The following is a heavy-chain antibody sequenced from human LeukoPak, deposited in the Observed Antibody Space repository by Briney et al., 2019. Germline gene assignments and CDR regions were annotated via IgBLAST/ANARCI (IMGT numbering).Heavy chain of an antibody. CDR2: ISSSSSYI. V-gene: IGHV3-21*01. Sequence: GGSLRLSCAASGFTFSSYSMNWVRQAPGKGLEWVSSISSSSSYIYYADSVKGRFTISRDNAKNSLYLQMNSLRAEDTAVYYCARERKTIAAPQGNFDYWGQGTLVTVSS. CDR1: GFTFSSYS. J-gene: IGHJ4*02. CDR3: ARERKTIAAPQGNFDY. D-gene: IGHD6-6*01.